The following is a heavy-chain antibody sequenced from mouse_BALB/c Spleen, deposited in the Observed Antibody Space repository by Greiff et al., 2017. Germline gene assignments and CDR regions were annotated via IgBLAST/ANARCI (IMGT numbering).Heavy chain of an antibody. Sequence: EVQLVESGGGLVKPGGSLKLSCAASGFTFSDYYMYWVRQTPEKRLEWVATISDGGSYTYYPDSVKGRFTISRDNAKNNLYLQMSSLKSEDTAMYYCARVVWGLDYWGQGTSVTGAS. J-gene: IGHJ4*01. CDR3: ARVVWGLDY. D-gene: IGHD2-10*02. CDR1: GFTFSDYY. CDR2: ISDGGSYT. V-gene: IGHV5-4*02.